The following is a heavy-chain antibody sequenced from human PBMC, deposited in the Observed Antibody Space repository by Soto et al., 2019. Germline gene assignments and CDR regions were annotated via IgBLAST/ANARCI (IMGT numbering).Heavy chain of an antibody. D-gene: IGHD6-6*01. CDR1: GFSLSTSGVG. Sequence: QITLKESGPTLVKPTQTLTLTCTFSGFSLSTSGVGVGWIHQPPGTALEWLALTYWDDDKRYSPSLKSRLTITKDTSKIKVVLTMTNMDPVDTASYYCAYSEYSSSSVWFDPWGQGTLVTVSS. CDR3: AYSEYSSSSVWFDP. CDR2: TYWDDDK. J-gene: IGHJ5*02. V-gene: IGHV2-5*02.